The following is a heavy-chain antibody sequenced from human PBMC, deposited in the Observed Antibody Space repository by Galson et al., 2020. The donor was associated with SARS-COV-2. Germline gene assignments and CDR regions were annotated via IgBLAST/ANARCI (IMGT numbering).Heavy chain of an antibody. D-gene: IGHD7-27*01. J-gene: IGHJ2*01. CDR1: GFTFKDYA. V-gene: IGHV3-9*01. Sequence: GGSLRLSCAASGFTFKDYAMHWVRQGPGKGLEWVSAISWNSATIGYADSVKGRFTISRDNAKNSLYLQMNSLSVEDTAFYYCARATTLGNSAVLYFDLWGRGTLLTVSS. CDR3: ARATTLGNSAVLYFDL. CDR2: ISWNSATI.